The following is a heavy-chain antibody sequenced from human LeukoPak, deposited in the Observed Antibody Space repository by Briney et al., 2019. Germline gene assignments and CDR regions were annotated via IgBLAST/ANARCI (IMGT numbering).Heavy chain of an antibody. J-gene: IGHJ4*02. CDR3: VKDLGRYRNNCFDY. CDR1: GFTFSTYA. V-gene: IGHV3-23*01. CDR2: ISGSGHKK. D-gene: IGHD1-26*01. Sequence: PGGSLRLSCAVSGFTFSTYAMTWVRQAPGKGLEWVSGISGSGHKKYYADSVKGRFTISRDDSKITLYLQMNSLRAEDTAVYYCVKDLGRYRNNCFDYWGEGTLVTVSS.